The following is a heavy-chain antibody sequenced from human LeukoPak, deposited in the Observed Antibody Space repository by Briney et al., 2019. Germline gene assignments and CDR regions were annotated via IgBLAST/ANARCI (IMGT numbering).Heavy chain of an antibody. Sequence: KPGESQKISCKDSGYSFTTYWIGWVRQMPGKGLEWMGIIYPADSDTRYSPSFQGQVTISADKSINTAYLQWSSLKASDTAMYYCARAVQQLVSLGGYYYYMDVWGKGTTVTVSS. J-gene: IGHJ6*03. V-gene: IGHV5-51*01. D-gene: IGHD6-13*01. CDR2: IYPADSDT. CDR1: GYSFTTYW. CDR3: ARAVQQLVSLGGYYYYMDV.